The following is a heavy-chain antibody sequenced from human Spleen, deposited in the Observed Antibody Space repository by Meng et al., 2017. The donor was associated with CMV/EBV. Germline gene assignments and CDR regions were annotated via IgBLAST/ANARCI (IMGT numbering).Heavy chain of an antibody. Sequence: SIRSYYWSWIRQPPGKGLEWIGNIYYTGNTNYNPSLQSRVTISLDTSKNQFSLRLSSVTAADTAVYYCARGYGTYCSTTSCWNWFDPWGQGTLVTVSS. CDR2: IYYTGNT. CDR1: SIRSYY. J-gene: IGHJ5*01. V-gene: IGHV4-59*01. D-gene: IGHD2-2*01. CDR3: ARGYGTYCSTTSCWNWFDP.